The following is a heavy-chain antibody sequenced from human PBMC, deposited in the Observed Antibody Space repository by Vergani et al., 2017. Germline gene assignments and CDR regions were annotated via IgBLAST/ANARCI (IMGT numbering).Heavy chain of an antibody. CDR3: ARGTSAYPSSGMDV. CDR2: INHSGST. V-gene: IGHV4-34*01. CDR1: GGSFSGYY. Sequence: QVQLQQWGAGLLKPSETLSLTCAVYGGSFSGYYWSWIRQPPGKGLEWIGEINHSGSTNYNPSLKSRVTMSVDTSKNQFSLKLSSVTATDTAVYYCARGTSAYPSSGMDVWGQGTTVIVSS. J-gene: IGHJ6*02. D-gene: IGHD2-2*01.